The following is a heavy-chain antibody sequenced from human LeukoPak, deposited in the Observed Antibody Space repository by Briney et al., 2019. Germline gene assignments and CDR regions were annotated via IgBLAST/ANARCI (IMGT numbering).Heavy chain of an antibody. CDR2: INHSGRT. CDR1: GGSFSGYY. CDR3: AGYYYDSSGYPPYYFDY. J-gene: IGHJ4*02. Sequence: SETLSLTCAVYGGSFSGYYWSWIRQPPGKGLEWIGEINHSGRTKYNPSLKSRVTISVDTSKNQFSLKLRCVTVADTAVYYCAGYYYDSSGYPPYYFDYWGQGTLVTVSS. V-gene: IGHV4-34*01. D-gene: IGHD3-22*01.